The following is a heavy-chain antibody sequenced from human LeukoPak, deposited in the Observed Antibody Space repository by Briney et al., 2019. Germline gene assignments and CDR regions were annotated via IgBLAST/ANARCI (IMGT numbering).Heavy chain of an antibody. J-gene: IGHJ6*03. CDR2: INSDGSST. V-gene: IGHV3-74*01. CDR1: GFTFSSYW. CDR3: ARVISDWTYYYYMDV. D-gene: IGHD3-10*01. Sequence: QTGGSLRLSCAASGFTFSSYWMHWVRQAPGKGLVWVSRINSDGSSTSYADSVKGRFTISRDNAKNTLYLQMNSLRAEDTALYYCARVISDWTYYYYMDVWGKGTTVTVSS.